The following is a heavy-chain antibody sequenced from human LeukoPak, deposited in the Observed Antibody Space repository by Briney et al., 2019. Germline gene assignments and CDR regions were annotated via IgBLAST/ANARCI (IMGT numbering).Heavy chain of an antibody. D-gene: IGHD1-26*01. CDR1: GGSFSGYY. Sequence: SETLSLTCAVYGGSFSGYYWSWIRQPPGKGLEWIGEINHSGSTNYNPSLKSRVTMSVDKSKNQFSLKLSSVTAADTAVYYCARASSGSYSRYFDFWGQGTLVTVSS. CDR2: INHSGST. V-gene: IGHV4-34*01. J-gene: IGHJ4*02. CDR3: ARASSGSYSRYFDF.